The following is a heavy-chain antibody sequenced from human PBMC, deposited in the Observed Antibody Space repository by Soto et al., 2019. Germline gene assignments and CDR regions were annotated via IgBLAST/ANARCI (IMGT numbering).Heavy chain of an antibody. J-gene: IGHJ4*02. CDR2: INTRGGNT. CDR1: GYTLNNYY. V-gene: IGHV1-46*03. D-gene: IGHD2-15*01. Sequence: QVQVVQSGAEVKEPGASVKVSCKTSGYTLNNYYMHWARQAPGQGLEWMGMINTRGGNTFYAQKFRGRVTMTSDTATITVYMELSSLTSDDTAIYYCATSLGREFATGDYWGQGTLVTVSS. CDR3: ATSLGREFATGDY.